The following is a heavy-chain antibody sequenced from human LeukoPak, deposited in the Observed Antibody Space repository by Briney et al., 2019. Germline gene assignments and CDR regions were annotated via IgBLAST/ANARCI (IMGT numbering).Heavy chain of an antibody. V-gene: IGHV1-69*13. CDR1: GGTFSSYA. CDR3: AVSSGWSLTFQH. CDR2: IIPIFGTA. J-gene: IGHJ1*01. Sequence: SVKVSCKASGGTFSSYAISWVRQAPGQGLEWMGGIIPIFGTANYAQKFRGRVTITADESTSTAYMELSSLRSGDTAVYYCAVSSGWSLTFQHWGQGTLVTVSS. D-gene: IGHD6-19*01.